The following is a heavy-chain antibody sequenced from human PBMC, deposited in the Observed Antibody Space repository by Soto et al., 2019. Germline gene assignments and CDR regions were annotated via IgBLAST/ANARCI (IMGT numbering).Heavy chain of an antibody. Sequence: QVQLVQSGAEVKKPGSSVKVSCKASGGTFSSYAISWVRQAPGQGLEWMGGIIPIFGTANYAQKFQGRVTITADESTSTAYMELSSLRSEDTAVYYCAAKYNGNYRPPNWFDPWGQGTLVTVSS. J-gene: IGHJ5*02. V-gene: IGHV1-69*01. CDR3: AAKYNGNYRPPNWFDP. D-gene: IGHD1-7*01. CDR1: GGTFSSYA. CDR2: IIPIFGTA.